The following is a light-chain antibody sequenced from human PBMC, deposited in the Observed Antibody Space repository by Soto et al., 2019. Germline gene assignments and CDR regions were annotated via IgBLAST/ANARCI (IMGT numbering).Light chain of an antibody. CDR2: DDS. V-gene: IGLV3-21*02. CDR3: QVWDSSSEHVV. CDR1: NIGSKS. Sequence: SYELTQPPSVSVAPGQTARITCGGNNIGSKSVHWYQQKAGQTPELVVYDDSDRPSGIPERFSGSNSGNTASLTITRVEGGDEADYYCQVWDSSSEHVVFGGGTKLTVL. J-gene: IGLJ3*02.